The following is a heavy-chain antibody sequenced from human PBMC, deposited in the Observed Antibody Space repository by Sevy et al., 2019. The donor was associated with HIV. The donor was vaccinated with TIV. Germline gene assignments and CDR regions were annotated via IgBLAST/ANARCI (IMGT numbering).Heavy chain of an antibody. CDR1: GFTFDDYT. V-gene: IGHV3-49*04. D-gene: IGHD1-26*01. Sequence: GGSLRLSCRASGFTFDDYTMSWVRQAPGKGLEWVALIRSKVYGGTKEYATSVKGRFTISRDDSESMANLQMKSLKTEDTAVYYCTRVEGAADWGMDVWGQGTTVTVSS. J-gene: IGHJ6*02. CDR2: IRSKVYGGTK. CDR3: TRVEGAADWGMDV.